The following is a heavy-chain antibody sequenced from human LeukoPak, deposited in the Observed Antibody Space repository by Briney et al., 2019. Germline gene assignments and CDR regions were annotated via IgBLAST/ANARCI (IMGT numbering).Heavy chain of an antibody. Sequence: GGSLRLSCAASGFTFSTYSMNWVRQAPGKGLEWVASISSSSNDIYYADSLKGRFTISRDNAKNALYLQINSLRVEDTAVYYCAKDPWGSRVYWGQGTLVTVS. CDR3: AKDPWGSRVY. CDR2: ISSSSNDI. J-gene: IGHJ4*02. V-gene: IGHV3-21*06. D-gene: IGHD7-27*01. CDR1: GFTFSTYS.